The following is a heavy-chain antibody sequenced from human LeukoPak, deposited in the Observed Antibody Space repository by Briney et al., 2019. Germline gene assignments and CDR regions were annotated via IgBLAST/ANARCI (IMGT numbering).Heavy chain of an antibody. J-gene: IGHJ4*02. CDR2: ISSGTT. D-gene: IGHD6-13*01. V-gene: IGHV3-23*01. CDR1: GFTFGDYL. CDR3: ANAYSPSWNGFDY. Sequence: PGGSLRLSCTASGFTFGDYLMSWFRQAPGKGLEWVSGISSGTTYYADSVKGRFTISRDNSKNTLYLQMNSLRAEDTAVYYCANAYSPSWNGFDYWGQGTLVTVSS.